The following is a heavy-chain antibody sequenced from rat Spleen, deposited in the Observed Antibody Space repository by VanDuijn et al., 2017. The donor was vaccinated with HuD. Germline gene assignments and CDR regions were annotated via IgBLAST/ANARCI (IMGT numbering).Heavy chain of an antibody. D-gene: IGHD5-1*01. Sequence: EVQLVESGGGLVQPGRSMKLSCAASGFTFSNYGMAWVRQAPKKGLEWVASISPSGDSTYYRDSVKGRFIVSRDNAKSTLSLQMDSLRSEDTATYYCTRPVTGFDYWGQGVMVTVSS. CDR3: TRPVTGFDY. J-gene: IGHJ2*01. CDR1: GFTFSNYG. CDR2: ISPSGDST. V-gene: IGHV5-25*01.